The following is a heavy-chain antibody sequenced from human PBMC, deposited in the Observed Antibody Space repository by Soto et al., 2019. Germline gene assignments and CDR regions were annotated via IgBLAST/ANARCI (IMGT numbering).Heavy chain of an antibody. CDR1: GYSFTSYW. CDR2: IYPGDSDT. CDR3: ARQPDTDYYYYYGMDV. D-gene: IGHD5-18*01. V-gene: IGHV5-51*01. J-gene: IGHJ6*02. Sequence: PGESLKISCKGSGYSFTSYWIGWVRQMPGKGLEWMEIIYPGDSDTRYSPSFQGQVTISADKSISTAYLQWSSLKASDTAMYYCARQPDTDYYYYYGMDVWGQGTTVTVSS.